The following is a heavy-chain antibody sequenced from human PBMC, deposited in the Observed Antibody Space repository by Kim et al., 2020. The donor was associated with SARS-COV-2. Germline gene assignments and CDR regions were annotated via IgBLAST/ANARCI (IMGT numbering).Heavy chain of an antibody. CDR1: GFTFSSNW. D-gene: IGHD6-13*01. J-gene: IGHJ4*02. CDR3: ARGDSKTDY. V-gene: IGHV3-7*03. CDR2: IKQDGREK. Sequence: GGSLRLSCAASGFTFSSNWMSWVRQAPGKGLEWVANIKQDGREKYYVDSVKGRFTISRDNAKNSLYLQMNSLRAEDTAVYYCARGDSKTDYWGQGTLVTVSS.